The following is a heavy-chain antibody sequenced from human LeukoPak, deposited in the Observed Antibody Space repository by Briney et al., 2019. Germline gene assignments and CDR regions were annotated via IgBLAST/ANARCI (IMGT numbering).Heavy chain of an antibody. Sequence: SQTLSLTRTVSGESLSSDYWSWIRQPPGKGLEGRGDIYYSGSTYYNPSLKSRVSISVDTSKNQFSQILTSVTAADTAVYYCARAMSIAARLQTIFDYWGQGTLVTVSS. CDR3: ARAMSIAARLQTIFDY. CDR1: GESLSSDY. J-gene: IGHJ4*02. V-gene: IGHV4-59*08. CDR2: IYYSGST. D-gene: IGHD6-6*01.